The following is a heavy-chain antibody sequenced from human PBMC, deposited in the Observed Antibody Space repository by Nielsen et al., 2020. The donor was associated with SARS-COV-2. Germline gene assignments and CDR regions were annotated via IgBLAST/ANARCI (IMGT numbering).Heavy chain of an antibody. V-gene: IGHV3-20*04. CDR1: GFTFDDYG. CDR2: INWNGGST. J-gene: IGHJ5*02. Sequence: GGSLRLSCAASGFTFDDYGMSWVRQAPGKVLEWVSGINWNGGSTGYADSVKGRFTISRDNAKNSLYLQMNSLRAEDTALYYCATLTVAGTDWFDPWGQGTLVTVSS. CDR3: ATLTVAGTDWFDP. D-gene: IGHD6-19*01.